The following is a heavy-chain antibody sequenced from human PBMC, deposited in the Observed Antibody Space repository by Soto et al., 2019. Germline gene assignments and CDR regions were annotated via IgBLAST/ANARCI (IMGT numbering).Heavy chain of an antibody. V-gene: IGHV4-30-2*01. Sequence: QLQLQESGSGLVKPSQTLSLTCAVSGGSISSGGYSWSWIRQPPGKGLEWIGYIYHSGSTYYNPSLKSRVTISVERSKNQFSLKLSSVNAADTAVYYCARRMQLEDSSGYYLYYFDYWGQGTLVTVSS. CDR1: GGSISSGGYS. D-gene: IGHD3-22*01. J-gene: IGHJ4*02. CDR3: ARRMQLEDSSGYYLYYFDY. CDR2: IYHSGST.